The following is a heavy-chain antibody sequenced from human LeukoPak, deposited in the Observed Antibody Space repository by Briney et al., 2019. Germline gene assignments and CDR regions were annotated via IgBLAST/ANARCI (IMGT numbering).Heavy chain of an antibody. D-gene: IGHD6-19*01. Sequence: PGRSLRLSCAASGFTFSSYGIHWVRQAPGKGLEWVAVISYDGSSKYYADSVKGRFTISRDNFKNTLYPQMNSLKPEDTAVYYCSSLGLAVAPNWVDPWGQGTLVTVSS. V-gene: IGHV3-30*03. CDR3: SSLGLAVAPNWVDP. CDR1: GFTFSSYG. J-gene: IGHJ5*02. CDR2: ISYDGSSK.